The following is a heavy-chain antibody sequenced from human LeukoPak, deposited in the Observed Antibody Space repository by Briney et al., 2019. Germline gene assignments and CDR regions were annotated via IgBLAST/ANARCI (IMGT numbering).Heavy chain of an antibody. CDR3: ARGMGATRGEFDY. CDR2: INPNSVGT. J-gene: IGHJ4*02. Sequence: ASVKVSFTASGYTFTVYYMHWVRQAPGQGLEWMGWINPNSVGTNYAQKFQGRVTMTTYTSISTAYMELSRLRSDDTAVYYCARGMGATRGEFDYWGQGTLVTVSS. D-gene: IGHD1-26*01. V-gene: IGHV1-2*02. CDR1: GYTFTVYY.